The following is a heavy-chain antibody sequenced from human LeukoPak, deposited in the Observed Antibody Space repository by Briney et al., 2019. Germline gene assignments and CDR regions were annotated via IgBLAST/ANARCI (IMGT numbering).Heavy chain of an antibody. Sequence: EASVKVSCKASGYTFTGYYMHWVRQAPGQGLEWMGWINPNRGGTNYAQNFQGRVSMTRDTSISTAYMELSSLRFDDTAVYYCARLGSSDIWGQGTMVTVSS. V-gene: IGHV1-2*02. CDR3: ARLGSSDI. CDR1: GYTFTGYY. J-gene: IGHJ3*02. D-gene: IGHD3-16*01. CDR2: INPNRGGT.